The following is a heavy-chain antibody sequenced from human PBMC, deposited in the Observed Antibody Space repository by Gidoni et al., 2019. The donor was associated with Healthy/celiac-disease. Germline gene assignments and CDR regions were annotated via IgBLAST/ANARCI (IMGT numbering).Heavy chain of an antibody. CDR2: ISSSSSYI. V-gene: IGHV3-21*01. CDR1: GCTFISYS. Sequence: EVQLVASGGGLVKPGASLRLSCAASGCTFISYSMNWVRQAPGKGLEWVSSISSSSSYIYYADSVKGRFTITRDNAKNSLYLQRNSLRAEDTAVYYCARDVSEDGYNPTGGYWGQGTLVTVSS. CDR3: ARDVSEDGYNPTGGY. D-gene: IGHD5-12*01. J-gene: IGHJ4*02.